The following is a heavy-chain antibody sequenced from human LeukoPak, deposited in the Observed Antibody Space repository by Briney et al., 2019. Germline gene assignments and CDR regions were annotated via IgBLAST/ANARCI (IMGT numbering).Heavy chain of an antibody. CDR1: GFTFSSYG. CDR2: IWYDGSNK. J-gene: IGHJ4*02. D-gene: IGHD3-10*01. V-gene: IGHV3-33*01. CDR3: ATGSGAGARYYFDY. Sequence: GRSLRLSCAASGFTFSSYGMHWVRQAPGKGLEWVAVIWYDGSNKYYADSVKGRFTISRDNSKSTLYLQMNSLRAEDTAVYYCATGSGAGARYYFDYWGQGTLVTVSS.